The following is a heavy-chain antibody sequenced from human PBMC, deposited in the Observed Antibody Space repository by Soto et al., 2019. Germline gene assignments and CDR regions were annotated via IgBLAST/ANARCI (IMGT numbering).Heavy chain of an antibody. D-gene: IGHD6-6*01. Sequence: SETLSLTCTVSGGSISSYYWSWIRQPPGKGLEWIGYIYYSGSTNYNPSLKSRVTISVDTSKNQFSLKLSSVTAADTAVYYCARAGVVGGIAARPDYYYYYMDVWGKGTTVTVSS. CDR3: ARAGVVGGIAARPDYYYYYMDV. CDR1: GGSISSYY. CDR2: IYYSGST. V-gene: IGHV4-59*01. J-gene: IGHJ6*03.